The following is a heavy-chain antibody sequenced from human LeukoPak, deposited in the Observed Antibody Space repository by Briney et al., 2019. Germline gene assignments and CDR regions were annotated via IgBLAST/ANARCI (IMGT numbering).Heavy chain of an antibody. CDR1: GFTFSSYA. Sequence: PGGSLRLSCAASGFTFSSYAMSWVRQAPGKGLEWVSAISGSGGSTYYADSVKGRFTISRDNSKNTLYLQMNSLRAEDTAAYYCAKDSTIFGVANGPLDYWGQGTLVTVSS. CDR2: ISGSGGST. CDR3: AKDSTIFGVANGPLDY. V-gene: IGHV3-23*01. J-gene: IGHJ4*02. D-gene: IGHD3-3*01.